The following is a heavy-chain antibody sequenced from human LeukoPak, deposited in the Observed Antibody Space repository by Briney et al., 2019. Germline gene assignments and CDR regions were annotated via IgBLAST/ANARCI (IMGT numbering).Heavy chain of an antibody. Sequence: ASVKVSCKASVYTFTGYYMHWVRQAPGQGLEWMGWINPNSGATTYAQKFQDRVTMTRDTSISTAYMDLSRLRSDDTAVYYCAREVSPWGSSFDYWGQGTLVTVSS. CDR2: INPNSGAT. D-gene: IGHD6-6*01. V-gene: IGHV1-2*02. CDR3: AREVSPWGSSFDY. CDR1: VYTFTGYY. J-gene: IGHJ4*02.